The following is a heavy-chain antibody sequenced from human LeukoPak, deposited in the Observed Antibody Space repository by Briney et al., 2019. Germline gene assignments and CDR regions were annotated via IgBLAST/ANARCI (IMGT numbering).Heavy chain of an antibody. CDR2: IKQDGSVK. J-gene: IGHJ5*02. CDR3: ARGTWGPHH. D-gene: IGHD7-27*01. CDR1: GFTFSTYW. V-gene: IGHV3-7*01. Sequence: PGGSLRLSCAASGFTFSTYWMSWVRQAPGKGLEWVANIKQDGSVKDYVDSVKGRFTISKDNAENSLYLQINSLRADETAVYYCARGTWGPHHCGQGTLVIVTS.